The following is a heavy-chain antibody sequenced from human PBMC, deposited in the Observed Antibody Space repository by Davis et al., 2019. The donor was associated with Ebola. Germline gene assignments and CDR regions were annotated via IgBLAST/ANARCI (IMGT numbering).Heavy chain of an antibody. D-gene: IGHD5-24*01. CDR2: ISYDGSNK. Sequence: PGGSLRLSCAASGFTFSSYGMHWVRQAPGKGLEWVAVISYDGSNKYYADSVKGRFTISRDNSKNTLYLQMNSLRAEDTAVYYCAKDPGWLQLLGYFDYWGQGTLVTVSS. J-gene: IGHJ4*02. V-gene: IGHV3-30*18. CDR1: GFTFSSYG. CDR3: AKDPGWLQLLGYFDY.